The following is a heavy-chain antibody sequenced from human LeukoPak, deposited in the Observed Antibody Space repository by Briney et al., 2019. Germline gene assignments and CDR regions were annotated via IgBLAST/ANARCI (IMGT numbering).Heavy chain of an antibody. D-gene: IGHD1-26*01. Sequence: GGSLRLSCAASGFTFSSYAMTWVRQAPGKGLEWVSAISDRSDTYYADSVKGRFTISRDNSKNTLYLQMNSLRAEDTAVYYCAKGYRGNYDYWGQGTLVTVPS. CDR1: GFTFSSYA. J-gene: IGHJ4*02. CDR3: AKGYRGNYDY. V-gene: IGHV3-23*01. CDR2: ISDRSDT.